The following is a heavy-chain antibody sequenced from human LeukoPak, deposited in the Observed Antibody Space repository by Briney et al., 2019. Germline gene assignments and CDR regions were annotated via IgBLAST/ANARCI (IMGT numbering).Heavy chain of an antibody. D-gene: IGHD1-14*01. V-gene: IGHV3-74*01. CDR3: AKKYNTGLDP. CDR1: GSTFSNYW. Sequence: PGGSLRLSCAASGSTFSNYWMHWVRQAPGKGLVWVSRIKSDGSSTSYADSVKGRFTISRDSARDTLFLQMNSLRAEDTAVYYCAKKYNTGLDPWGQGTLVTVSS. CDR2: IKSDGSST. J-gene: IGHJ5*02.